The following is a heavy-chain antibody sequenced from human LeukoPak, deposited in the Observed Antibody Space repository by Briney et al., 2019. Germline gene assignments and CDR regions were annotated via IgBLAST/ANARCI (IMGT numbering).Heavy chain of an antibody. Sequence: TLSLTCTVSGGSMSDYYWSWIRQPAGKGLEWIGRIYSSGSTIYSPSLKSRVTMSVDTSKNQFSLKLSSVTAADTAVYYCARYAGYSSSWYWFDPWGQGTLVTVSS. CDR1: GGSMSDYY. CDR2: IYSSGST. D-gene: IGHD6-13*01. CDR3: ARYAGYSSSWYWFDP. J-gene: IGHJ5*02. V-gene: IGHV4-4*07.